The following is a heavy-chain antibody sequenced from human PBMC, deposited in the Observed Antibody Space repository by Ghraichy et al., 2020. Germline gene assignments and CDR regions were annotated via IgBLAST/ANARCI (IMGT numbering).Heavy chain of an antibody. CDR1: GGSISSGDYY. D-gene: IGHD3-9*01. CDR2: IYYSGST. V-gene: IGHV4-30-4*01. J-gene: IGHJ2*01. Sequence: SETLSLTCTVSGGSISSGDYYWSWIRQPPGKGLEWIGYIYYSGSTYYNPSLKSRVTISVDTSKNQFSLKLSSVTAADTAVYYCARAVSYDILTGGSYWYFDLWGRGTLVTVSS. CDR3: ARAVSYDILTGGSYWYFDL.